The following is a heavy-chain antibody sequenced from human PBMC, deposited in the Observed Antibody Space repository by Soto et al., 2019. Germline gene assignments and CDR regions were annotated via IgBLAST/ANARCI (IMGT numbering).Heavy chain of an antibody. Sequence: SETLSLTCAVSGGSISSGGYSWSWIRQPPGKGLEWIGYIYHSGSTYYNPALKSRVTISVDRSKNQFSLRLSSVTAADTAVYYCAGGIAARPLGYWGQGTLVTVSS. J-gene: IGHJ4*02. V-gene: IGHV4-30-2*01. CDR2: IYHSGST. D-gene: IGHD6-6*01. CDR1: GGSISSGGYS. CDR3: AGGIAARPLGY.